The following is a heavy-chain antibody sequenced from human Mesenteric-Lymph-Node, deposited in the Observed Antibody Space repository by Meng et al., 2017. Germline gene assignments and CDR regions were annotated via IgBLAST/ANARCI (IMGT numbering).Heavy chain of an antibody. D-gene: IGHD6-13*01. Sequence: GESLKISCAASGLTFSNHYMTWVRQAPGKGLEWVGHIKQDGSWRYYVDSVKGRFTISRDNAKNSLYLQMSSLRAEDTAVYYCARAAAGYYFDYWGQGTLVTVSS. CDR2: IKQDGSWR. CDR3: ARAAAGYYFDY. CDR1: GLTFSNHY. J-gene: IGHJ4*02. V-gene: IGHV3-7*01.